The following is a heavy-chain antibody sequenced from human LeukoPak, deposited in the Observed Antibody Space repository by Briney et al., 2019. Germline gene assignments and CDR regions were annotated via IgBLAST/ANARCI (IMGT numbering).Heavy chain of an antibody. D-gene: IGHD4-17*01. CDR1: GGSVSSGTYY. J-gene: IGHJ4*02. CDR3: ARANDYNDYYFDY. Sequence: SETLSLTCTVSGGSVSSGTYYWSWIRQPAGKGLEWIGHIYTSGSTNYNPSLKSRVTISVDTSKNQFSLKLSSVTAADTAIYYCARANDYNDYYFDYWGQGTLVTVSS. V-gene: IGHV4-61*09. CDR2: IYTSGST.